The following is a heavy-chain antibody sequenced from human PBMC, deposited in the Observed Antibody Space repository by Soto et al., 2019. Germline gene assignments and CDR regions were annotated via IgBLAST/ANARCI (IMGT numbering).Heavy chain of an antibody. CDR1: GGSINYNSYY. V-gene: IGHV4-39*02. CDR3: ARLVVVAPVANA. CDR2: IFYTGTT. Sequence: SETLSLTXSVSGGSINYNSYYWGWIRQPPGKGLEWVGGIFYTGTTYYSPSLKDRVTISVDTSKNSFSLNLTSVTAADTAVYFCARLVVVAPVANAWGQGTLVTVSS. D-gene: IGHD2-2*01. J-gene: IGHJ5*02.